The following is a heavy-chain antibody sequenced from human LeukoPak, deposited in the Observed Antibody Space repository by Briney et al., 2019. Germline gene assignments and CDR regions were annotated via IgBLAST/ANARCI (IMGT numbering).Heavy chain of an antibody. J-gene: IGHJ4*02. V-gene: IGHV3-7*01. CDR3: ARGGAPDN. Sequence: GGSLRLSCAASGFNFSSYWMSWVRQAPGKGLEWVANINQDGGKKYYVDSVRGRFAISRDNAENSVYLQMNSLRAEDTALYYCARGGAPDNWGQGTLVTISS. D-gene: IGHD1-26*01. CDR2: INQDGGKK. CDR1: GFNFSSYW.